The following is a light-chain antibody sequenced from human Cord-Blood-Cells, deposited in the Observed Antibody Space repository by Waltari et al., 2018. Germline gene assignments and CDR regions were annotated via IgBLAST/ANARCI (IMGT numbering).Light chain of an antibody. Sequence: SYELTPPPSVSVSPGHTARNTCSGDALPKQDAYWYQQKPGQAPVLVIYKDSERPSGIPERFSGSSSGTTVTLTISGVQAEDEADYYCQSADSSGTYPVFGGGTKLTVL. J-gene: IGLJ3*02. V-gene: IGLV3-25*02. CDR3: QSADSSGTYPV. CDR1: ALPKQD. CDR2: KDS.